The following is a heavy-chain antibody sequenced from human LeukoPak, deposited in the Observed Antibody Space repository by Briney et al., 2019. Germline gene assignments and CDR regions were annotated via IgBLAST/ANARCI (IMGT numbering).Heavy chain of an antibody. V-gene: IGHV4-30-2*01. CDR3: ARIGIAVAGNWFDP. J-gene: IGHJ5*02. D-gene: IGHD6-19*01. Sequence: SQTLSLTCAVSGGSISSGGYSWSWIRQPPGKGLEWIGYIYHSGSTYYNPSLKSRVTISVDRSKNQFSLKLSSVTAADTAVYYCARIGIAVAGNWFDPWGQGTLVTVSS. CDR2: IYHSGST. CDR1: GGSISSGGYS.